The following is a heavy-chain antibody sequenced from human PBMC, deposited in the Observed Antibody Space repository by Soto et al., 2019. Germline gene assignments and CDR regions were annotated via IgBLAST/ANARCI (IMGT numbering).Heavy chain of an antibody. J-gene: IGHJ5*02. V-gene: IGHV1-69*02. CDR1: GGTFSSYT. CDR3: ARGIQLWLDWFAP. D-gene: IGHD5-18*01. Sequence: QVQLVQSGAEVKKPGSSVKVSCKASGGTFSSYTISWVRQAPGQGLEWMGRIIPILGIANYAQKFQGRVTXTXDXXTGTAYMERSSLRSEDTAVYYCARGIQLWLDWFAPWGQGTLVTVSS. CDR2: IIPILGIA.